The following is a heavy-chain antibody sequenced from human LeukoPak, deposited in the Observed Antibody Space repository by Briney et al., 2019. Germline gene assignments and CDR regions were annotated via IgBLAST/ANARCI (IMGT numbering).Heavy chain of an antibody. CDR1: GYTFTSYG. CDR2: ISAYNGNT. V-gene: IGHV1-18*01. J-gene: IGHJ4*02. D-gene: IGHD3-10*01. CDR3: ARVGYYGSGSSNAFDY. Sequence: ASVKVSCKASGYTFTSYGISWVRQAPGQGLEWMGWISAYNGNTNYVQKLQGRVTMTTDTSTSTAYMELRSLRSDDTAVYYCARVGYYGSGSSNAFDYWGQGTLVTVSS.